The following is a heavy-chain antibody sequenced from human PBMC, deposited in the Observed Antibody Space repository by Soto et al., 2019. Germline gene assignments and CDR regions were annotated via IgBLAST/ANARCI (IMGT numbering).Heavy chain of an antibody. D-gene: IGHD4-17*01. CDR2: IFASGST. CDR3: AREIILLTTDWYFDL. J-gene: IGHJ2*01. Sequence: QVQLQESGPGLVKPSQTLSLTCTVSGGSISGGVYYWSWIRQPPGKGLEWIGYIFASGSTYYNPSLKSRVTISVDTSKNQFSLRLSSVTAADTAVYYCAREIILLTTDWYFDLWGRGTLVTVSS. V-gene: IGHV4-30-4*01. CDR1: GGSISGGVYY.